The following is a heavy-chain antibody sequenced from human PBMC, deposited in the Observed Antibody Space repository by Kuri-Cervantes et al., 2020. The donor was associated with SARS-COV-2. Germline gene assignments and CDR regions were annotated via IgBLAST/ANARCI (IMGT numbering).Heavy chain of an antibody. CDR1: GFSFSSYA. CDR2: ISYDGSNK. CDR3: ARGPVQLVRSSFADYYYYYGMDV. Sequence: GESLKISCAASGFSFSSYAMHWVRQAPGKGLEWVAVISYDGSNKYYADSVKGRFTISRDNSKNTLYLQMNSLRAEDTAVYYCARGPVQLVRSSFADYYYYYGMDVWGQGTTVTVSS. J-gene: IGHJ6*02. D-gene: IGHD6-6*01. V-gene: IGHV3-30*01.